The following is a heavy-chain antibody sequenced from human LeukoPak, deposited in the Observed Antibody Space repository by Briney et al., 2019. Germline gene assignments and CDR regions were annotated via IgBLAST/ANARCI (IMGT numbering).Heavy chain of an antibody. V-gene: IGHV1-24*01. Sequence: ASVKVSCKVSGYTLTELSMHWVRQAPGKGLEWMRGFDPEDGETIYAQKFQGRVTMTEDTSTDTAYTELSSLRSEDTAVYYCATPSIDGSYYAYFDYWGQGTLVTVSS. CDR1: GYTLTELS. D-gene: IGHD1-26*01. CDR2: FDPEDGET. CDR3: ATPSIDGSYYAYFDY. J-gene: IGHJ4*02.